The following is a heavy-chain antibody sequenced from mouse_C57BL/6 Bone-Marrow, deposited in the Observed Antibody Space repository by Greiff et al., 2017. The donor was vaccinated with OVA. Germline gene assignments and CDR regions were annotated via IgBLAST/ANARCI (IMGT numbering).Heavy chain of an antibody. CDR2: ISSGSSTI. D-gene: IGHD1-1*02. CDR1: GFTFSDYG. J-gene: IGHJ4*01. Sequence: EVQRVESGGGLVKPGGSLKLSCAASGFTFSDYGMHWVRQAPEKGLEWVAYISSGSSTIYYADTVKGRFTISRDNAKNTLFLQMTSLRSEDTAMYYCATGVAYAMDYWGQGTSVTVSS. CDR3: ATGVAYAMDY. V-gene: IGHV5-17*01.